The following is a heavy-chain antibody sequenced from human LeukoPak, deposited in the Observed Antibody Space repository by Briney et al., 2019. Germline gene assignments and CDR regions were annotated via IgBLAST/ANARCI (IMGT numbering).Heavy chain of an antibody. J-gene: IGHJ4*02. CDR3: ARITASGYSYGFDS. Sequence: GSLRLSCAASGFTFSSYSMNWVRQAPGKGLEWVSSISSSSSYIYYADSVKGRFIISRDNAKNSLYLQMNSLRAEDTAVYYCARITASGYSYGFDSWGQGTLVTVSS. V-gene: IGHV3-21*01. D-gene: IGHD5-18*01. CDR2: ISSSSSYI. CDR1: GFTFSSYS.